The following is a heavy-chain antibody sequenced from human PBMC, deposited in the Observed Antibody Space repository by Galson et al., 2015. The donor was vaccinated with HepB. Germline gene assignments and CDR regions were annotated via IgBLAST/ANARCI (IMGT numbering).Heavy chain of an antibody. Sequence: SLRLSCAASGFTFSAYTFHWVRQAPGEGLEWVALISYDATYKSYADSVKGRFTISRDKPKNTVYLQMTTLRAEDTALYYCASHIYWGQGTRVTVSS. CDR3: ASHIY. V-gene: IGHV3-30*04. CDR1: GFTFSAYT. J-gene: IGHJ4*02. D-gene: IGHD3-3*02. CDR2: ISYDATYK.